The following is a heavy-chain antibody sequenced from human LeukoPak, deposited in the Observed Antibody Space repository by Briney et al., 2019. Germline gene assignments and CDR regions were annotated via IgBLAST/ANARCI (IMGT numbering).Heavy chain of an antibody. D-gene: IGHD6-6*01. CDR1: GYTFTDYY. J-gene: IGHJ4*02. Sequence: ASVKISXKVSGYTFTDYYMHWVQQAPGKGLEWMGLVDPEDGETIYAEKFQGRVTITADTSTDTAYMELSSLRSEDTAVYYCAIDWAEYSSSSRTPPFDYWGQGTLVTVSS. CDR3: AIDWAEYSSSSRTPPFDY. CDR2: VDPEDGET. V-gene: IGHV1-69-2*01.